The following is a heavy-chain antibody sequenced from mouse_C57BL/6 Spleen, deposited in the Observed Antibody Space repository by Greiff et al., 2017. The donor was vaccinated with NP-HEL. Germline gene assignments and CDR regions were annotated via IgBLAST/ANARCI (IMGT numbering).Heavy chain of an antibody. D-gene: IGHD4-1*01. CDR1: GYTFTDYE. Sequence: QVQLQQSGAELVRPGASVTLSCKASGYTFTDYEMHWVKQTPVHGLEWIGAIDPETGGTDYNQKFKGKAKLTPDKSSSTAYMELRSLTSEDSAVYYCTRGDWDMDYWGQGTSVTVSS. CDR2: IDPETGGT. CDR3: TRGDWDMDY. J-gene: IGHJ4*01. V-gene: IGHV1-15*01.